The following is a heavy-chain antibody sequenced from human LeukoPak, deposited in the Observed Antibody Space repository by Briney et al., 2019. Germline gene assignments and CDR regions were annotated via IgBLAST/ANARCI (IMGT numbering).Heavy chain of an antibody. Sequence: PGGSLRLSCAASGFTFSGYAMNWVRQAPRKGLEWVSHIYSSDTTYADSVKGRFTISRDNAKNSLYLQMNSLRDEDTAVYYCARDLHYAFDIWGQGTMVTASS. CDR1: GFTFSGYA. D-gene: IGHD3-10*01. CDR2: IYSSDTT. V-gene: IGHV3-48*02. J-gene: IGHJ3*02. CDR3: ARDLHYAFDI.